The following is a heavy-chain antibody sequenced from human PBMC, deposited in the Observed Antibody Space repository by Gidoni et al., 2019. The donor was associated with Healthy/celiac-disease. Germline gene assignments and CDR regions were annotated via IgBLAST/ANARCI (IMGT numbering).Heavy chain of an antibody. CDR2: SYYSGST. V-gene: IGHV4-39*01. J-gene: IGHJ6*02. Sequence: QLQLQESGPGLVKPSETLSLTCTVSGGSISSSSYYWGWIRQPPGKGLEWIGSSYYSGSTYYNPSLKSRVTISVDTSKNQFSLKLSSVTAADTAVYYCASPRSTPSLSDYGMDVWGQGTTVTVSS. CDR3: ASPRSTPSLSDYGMDV. CDR1: GGSISSSSYY. D-gene: IGHD2-2*01.